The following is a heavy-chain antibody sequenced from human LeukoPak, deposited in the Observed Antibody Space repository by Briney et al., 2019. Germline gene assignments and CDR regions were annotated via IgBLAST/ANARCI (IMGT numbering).Heavy chain of an antibody. CDR3: ARVGTFYYDSSVYYYDY. J-gene: IGHJ4*02. V-gene: IGHV1-46*01. CDR2: INPSGGST. D-gene: IGHD3-22*01. CDR1: GYTFTSYF. Sequence: ASVKVSCNASGYTFTSYFMHWVQQAPGQGLEWMGIINPSGGSTSYAQKFQGRVTMTRDMSTSTVYMELSSLRSEDTAVYYCARVGTFYYDSSVYYYDYWGQGTLVTVSS.